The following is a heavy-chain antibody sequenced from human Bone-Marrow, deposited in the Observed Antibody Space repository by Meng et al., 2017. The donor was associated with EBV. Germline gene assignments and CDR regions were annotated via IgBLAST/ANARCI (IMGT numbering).Heavy chain of an antibody. CDR2: IKHSGST. Sequence: QVQLQQWGAGLWKPSETLSPTCAVYGGSFSGYYWSWIRQPPGKGLEWIGEIKHSGSTNYNPPLKSRVTISVVTSKNQFSLKLNSVTAADTAVYYCARGRAYSSSTGWYFDLWGRGTLVTVSS. CDR3: ARGRAYSSSTGWYFDL. V-gene: IGHV4-34*01. D-gene: IGHD6-6*01. J-gene: IGHJ2*01. CDR1: GGSFSGYY.